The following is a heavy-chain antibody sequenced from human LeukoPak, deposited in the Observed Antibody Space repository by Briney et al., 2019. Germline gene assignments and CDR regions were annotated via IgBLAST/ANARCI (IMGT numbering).Heavy chain of an antibody. V-gene: IGHV4-59*01. D-gene: IGHD3-3*01. CDR2: IYYSGST. J-gene: IGHJ4*02. Sequence: PSETLSLTCTVSGGSISSYYWSWIRQPPGKGLEWIGYIYYSGSTHYNPSLKGRVTISVDTSKNQFSLKLSSVTAADTAVYYCARVWTNYDFWSGYYTVGYFDYWGQGTLVTVSS. CDR1: GGSISSYY. CDR3: ARVWTNYDFWSGYYTVGYFDY.